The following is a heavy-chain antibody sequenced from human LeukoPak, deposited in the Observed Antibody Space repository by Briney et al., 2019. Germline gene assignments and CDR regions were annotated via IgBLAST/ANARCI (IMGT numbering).Heavy chain of an antibody. CDR3: AREDLYYYDSSGSQGWFDP. V-gene: IGHV4-38-2*02. D-gene: IGHD3-22*01. CDR1: GYSISSGDY. Sequence: SETLSLTCAVSGYSISSGDYCCCIRQPPGKGLEWIGSIYHSGSTYYNASLKSRVTISVDTSKNQFSLKLSSVTAADTAVYYCAREDLYYYDSSGSQGWFDPWGQGTLVTVSS. CDR2: IYHSGST. J-gene: IGHJ5*02.